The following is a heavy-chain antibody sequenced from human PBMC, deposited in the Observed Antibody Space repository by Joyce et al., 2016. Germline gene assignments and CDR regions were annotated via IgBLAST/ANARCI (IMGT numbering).Heavy chain of an antibody. CDR2: IKSKAAGGKT. Sequence: EVQVVESGGDLVQPGESLRLSCAASGFTFSNAWMSWVHQAPGKGLEWMDRIKSKAAGGKTDYAAPVKGRFTISRDDSNNRLYLQMNSLKTEDTAVYYCTADLPGGISDYFDYWGQGTLVTVSS. D-gene: IGHD4-23*01. CDR1: GFTFSNAW. CDR3: TADLPGGISDYFDY. J-gene: IGHJ4*02. V-gene: IGHV3-15*01.